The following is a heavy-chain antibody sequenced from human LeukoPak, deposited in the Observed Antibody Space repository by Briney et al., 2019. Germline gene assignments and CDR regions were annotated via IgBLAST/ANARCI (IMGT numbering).Heavy chain of an antibody. J-gene: IGHJ5*02. CDR1: GFTFSSYG. CDR2: ISYDGSNK. Sequence: GGSLRLSCAASGFTFSSYGMHWVRQAPDKGLEWVAVISYDGSNKYYADSVKGRFTISRDNSKNTLYLQMNSLRAEDTAVYYCAKAAYDCSSTSCYGPGGFDPWGQGTLVTVSS. CDR3: AKAAYDCSSTSCYGPGGFDP. V-gene: IGHV3-30*18. D-gene: IGHD2-2*01.